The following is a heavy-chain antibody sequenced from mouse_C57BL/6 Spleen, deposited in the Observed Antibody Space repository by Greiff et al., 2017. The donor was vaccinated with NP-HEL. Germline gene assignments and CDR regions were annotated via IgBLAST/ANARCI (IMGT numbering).Heavy chain of an antibody. V-gene: IGHV1-59*01. D-gene: IGHD1-1*01. CDR1: GYTFTSYW. CDR2: IDPSDSYT. Sequence: QVQLQQPGAELVRPGTSVKLSCKASGYTFTSYWMHWVKQRPGQGLEWIGVIDPSDSYTNYNQKFKGKATLTVDTSSSTAYMQLSSLTSEDSAVYYCARADGSSPYYFDYWGQGTTLTVSS. J-gene: IGHJ2*01. CDR3: ARADGSSPYYFDY.